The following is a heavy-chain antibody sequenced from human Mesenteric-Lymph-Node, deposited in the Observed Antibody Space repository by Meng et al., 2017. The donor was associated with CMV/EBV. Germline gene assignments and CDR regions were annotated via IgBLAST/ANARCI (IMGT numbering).Heavy chain of an antibody. V-gene: IGHV3-23*03. CDR1: GFTFGSYW. CDR3: ARAPGGDTVMVLYYNGMDV. D-gene: IGHD5-18*01. CDR2: IHSGGVTT. J-gene: IGHJ6*02. Sequence: GESLKISCAASGFTFGSYWMTWVRQAPGKGLEWVSVIHSGGVTTYYADSVKGRFTISRDDSKNTLYLQMNSLRVEDTAVYYCARAPGGDTVMVLYYNGMDVWGQGTTVTVSS.